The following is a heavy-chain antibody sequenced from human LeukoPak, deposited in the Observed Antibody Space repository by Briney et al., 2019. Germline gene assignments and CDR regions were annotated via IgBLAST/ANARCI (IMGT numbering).Heavy chain of an antibody. D-gene: IGHD5-24*01. CDR3: AREMAAIQDLDY. J-gene: IGHJ4*02. V-gene: IGHV3-21*01. CDR1: GFTFSSYS. Sequence: GGSLRLSCAASGFTFSSYSMNWVRQAPGKGLEWVSSISSTGNLVFYADSVKGRLTISRDNGKNSLYLQMNSLRVEDTAVYYCAREMAAIQDLDYWGQGTLVTVSS. CDR2: ISSTGNLV.